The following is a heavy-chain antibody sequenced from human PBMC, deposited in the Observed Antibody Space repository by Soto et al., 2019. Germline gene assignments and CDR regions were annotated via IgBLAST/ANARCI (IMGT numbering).Heavy chain of an antibody. V-gene: IGHV3-15*01. Sequence: GGSLRLSCEVSGFTFSNAWMNWVRQAPGKGLEWVGRIKKKADGGTTDHAAPVKGRFTISRDDSKNTVYLQMNSLQTEDTAVYYCKTVNIYKSESSGYYYWGQGTLVTVSS. CDR1: GFTFSNAW. CDR3: KTVNIYKSESSGYYY. D-gene: IGHD3-22*01. CDR2: IKKKADGGTT. J-gene: IGHJ4*02.